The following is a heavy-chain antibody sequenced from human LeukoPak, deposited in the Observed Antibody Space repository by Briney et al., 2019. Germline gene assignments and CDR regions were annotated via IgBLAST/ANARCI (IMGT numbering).Heavy chain of an antibody. D-gene: IGHD3-10*01. CDR1: GYTFTSYG. J-gene: IGHJ3*02. CDR3: ARGTTHLWFGEGGNALDI. CDR2: ISAYKGNT. Sequence: VASVKVSCKASGYTFTSYGISWVRQAPGQGLEWMGWISAYKGNTNYAQKLQGRVTMTTDTSTSTAYMELRSLRSDDTAVYYCARGTTHLWFGEGGNALDIWGQGTMVTVSS. V-gene: IGHV1-18*01.